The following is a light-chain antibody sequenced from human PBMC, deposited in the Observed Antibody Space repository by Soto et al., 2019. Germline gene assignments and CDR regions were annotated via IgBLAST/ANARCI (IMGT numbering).Light chain of an antibody. J-gene: IGKJ2*01. CDR1: QTIDTW. CDR3: QQSYSYRYT. V-gene: IGKV1-5*01. CDR2: DAS. Sequence: DIQMTQSPSTLSASVGDRVIITCRASQTIDTWLAWYQHKSGKAPNLLIYDASTLQTGVPSRVSGSASGTDFTLTIHSLQTDDFATYSCQQSYSYRYTFGQGTKVEIK.